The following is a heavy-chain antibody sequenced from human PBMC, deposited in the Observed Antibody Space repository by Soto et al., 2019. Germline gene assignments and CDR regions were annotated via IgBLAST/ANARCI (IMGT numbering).Heavy chain of an antibody. CDR3: ARDPDYSSYNWFDP. J-gene: IGHJ5*02. Sequence: GGSLRLSCAASGFTFSDYYMSWIRQAPGKGLEWVSYISSSGSTIHYADSVKGRFTISRDNAKNSLYLQMNSLRAEDTAVYYCARDPDYSSYNWFDPWGQGTLVTVSS. V-gene: IGHV3-11*01. CDR1: GFTFSDYY. D-gene: IGHD4-4*01. CDR2: ISSSGSTI.